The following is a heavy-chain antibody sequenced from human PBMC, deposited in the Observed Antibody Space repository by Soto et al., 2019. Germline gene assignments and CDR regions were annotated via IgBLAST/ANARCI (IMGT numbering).Heavy chain of an antibody. CDR2: INNDGSST. J-gene: IGHJ6*02. V-gene: IGHV3-74*01. Sequence: GGSLRLSCAASGFTFSSFWMHLVRQAPGKGLVWVSRINNDGSSTAYADSVKGRFTISRDNAKSTLYLQVTSLRAEDTAVYYCARDPLIGNTDYGLDVWGQGTTVTVSS. D-gene: IGHD2-21*01. CDR1: GFTFSSFW. CDR3: ARDPLIGNTDYGLDV.